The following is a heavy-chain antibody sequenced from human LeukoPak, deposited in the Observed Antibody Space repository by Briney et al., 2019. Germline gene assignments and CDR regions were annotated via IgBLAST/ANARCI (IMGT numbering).Heavy chain of an antibody. Sequence: GGSLRLSCVASGLPIGDFAMHWVRQAPGQGLEWVSLISGDGGSTYYADSVKGRFTISRDNAKNSLYLQMNSLRAEDTAVYYCARHKLSSSWTVDYWGQGTLVTVSS. CDR3: ARHKLSSSWTVDY. J-gene: IGHJ4*02. CDR1: GLPIGDFA. CDR2: ISGDGGST. V-gene: IGHV3-43*02. D-gene: IGHD6-13*01.